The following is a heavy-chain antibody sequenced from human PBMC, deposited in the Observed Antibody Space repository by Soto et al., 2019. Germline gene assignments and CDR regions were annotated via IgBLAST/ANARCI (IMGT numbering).Heavy chain of an antibody. Sequence: GGSLRLSCAASGFTFGDYYMSWIRQAPGKGLEWVSYISSSGSTIYYADSVKGRFTISRDNAKNSLYLQMNSLRAEDTAVYYCARDRGYSSSWPYYFDYWGQGTLVTVSS. CDR1: GFTFGDYY. V-gene: IGHV3-11*01. J-gene: IGHJ4*02. D-gene: IGHD6-6*01. CDR3: ARDRGYSSSWPYYFDY. CDR2: ISSSGSTI.